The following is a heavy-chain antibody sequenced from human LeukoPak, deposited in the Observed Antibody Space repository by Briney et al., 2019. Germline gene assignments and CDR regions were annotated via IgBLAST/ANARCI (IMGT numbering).Heavy chain of an antibody. CDR3: ARRRPSGGYYNEGGLLH. CDR2: IYYSGST. CDR1: GGSISSSNYY. V-gene: IGHV4-39*07. Sequence: SETLSLTCTVSGGSISSSNYYWGWIRQPPGKGLDWIGIIYYSGSTYYNPSLKSRVTISVDTSKNQFSLKLSSVTAADTAVYYCARRRPSGGYYNEGGLLHWGQGTLVTVSS. D-gene: IGHD3-22*01. J-gene: IGHJ1*01.